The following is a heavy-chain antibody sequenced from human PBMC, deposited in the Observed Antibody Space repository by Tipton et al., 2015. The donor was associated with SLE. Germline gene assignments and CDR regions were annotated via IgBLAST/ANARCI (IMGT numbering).Heavy chain of an antibody. J-gene: IGHJ5*02. CDR3: ARFGRSAAMDWFER. D-gene: IGHD2-2*01. V-gene: IGHV4-31*03. Sequence: TLSLTCTVSGGSVSSGGYYWSWIRQHPGKGLEWIGYIYNTVNTYYTPSLTSRVTISDDTSKNQFSLTLSSVTAADTAIYYCARFGRSAAMDWFERWGQGALVTVSS. CDR2: IYNTVNT. CDR1: GGSVSSGGYY.